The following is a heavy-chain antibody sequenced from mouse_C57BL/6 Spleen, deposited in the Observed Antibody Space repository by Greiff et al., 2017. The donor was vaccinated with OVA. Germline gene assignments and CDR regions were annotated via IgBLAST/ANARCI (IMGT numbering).Heavy chain of an antibody. CDR2: INPNNGGT. D-gene: IGHD2-4*01. CDR1: GYTFTDYY. J-gene: IGHJ3*01. Sequence: VQLQQSGPELVKPGASVKISCKASGYTFTDYYMNWVKQSHGKSLEWIGDINPNNGGTSYNQKFKGKATLTVDKSSSTAYMELRSLTSEDSAVYYCARSRYDYDFAYWGQGTLVTVSA. CDR3: ARSRYDYDFAY. V-gene: IGHV1-26*01.